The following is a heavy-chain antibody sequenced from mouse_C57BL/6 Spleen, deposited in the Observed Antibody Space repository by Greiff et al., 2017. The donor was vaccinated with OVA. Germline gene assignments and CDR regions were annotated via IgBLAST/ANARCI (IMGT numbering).Heavy chain of an antibody. Sequence: QVQLQQPGAELVKPGASVKLSCKASGYTFTSYWMHWVKQRPGQGLEWIGMIHPNGGSTNYNEKFKSKATLTVDKSSSTAYMQLSSLTSEDSAVYYCARGGTTGEIDYWGQGTTLTVSS. CDR2: IHPNGGST. D-gene: IGHD1-1*01. CDR1: GYTFTSYW. V-gene: IGHV1-64*01. J-gene: IGHJ2*01. CDR3: ARGGTTGEIDY.